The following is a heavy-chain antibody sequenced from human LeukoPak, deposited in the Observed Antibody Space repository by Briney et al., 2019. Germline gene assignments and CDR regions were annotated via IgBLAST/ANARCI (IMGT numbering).Heavy chain of an antibody. D-gene: IGHD6-25*01. J-gene: IGHJ5*02. CDR2: IYYSGTT. CDR3: TRNINAAPWFDP. V-gene: IGHV4-59*13. CDR1: GDSISSYY. Sequence: SETLSLTCTVSGDSISSYYWSWIRQPPGKGLEWIGYIYYSGTTKYNPSLKSRVAISIGTSKNQFSLKLNSVTAADTAVYYCTRNINAAPWFDPWGQGTLVTVSS.